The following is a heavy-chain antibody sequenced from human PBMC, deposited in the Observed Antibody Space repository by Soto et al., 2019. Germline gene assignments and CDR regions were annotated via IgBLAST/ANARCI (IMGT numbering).Heavy chain of an antibody. CDR2: IYSGDTT. CDR3: HGYGY. CDR1: GFTVRANY. Sequence: EVQLVESGEGLIQPGGSLRLSCAVSGFTVRANYMSWVRQAPGKGLEWVSVIYSGDTTYYADSVKGRFIISRDISKNILYLQMNILRAEDTAVYYCHGYGYWGQGTLVTVSS. V-gene: IGHV3-53*01. J-gene: IGHJ4*02. D-gene: IGHD5-18*01.